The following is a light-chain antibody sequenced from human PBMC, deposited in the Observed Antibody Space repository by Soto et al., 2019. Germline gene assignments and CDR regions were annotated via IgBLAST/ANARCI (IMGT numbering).Light chain of an antibody. Sequence: QSVLTQPRSVSGSPGQSVTISCTGTSSDVGGYDYVSWYQHHPGKAPKLIIYDVNKRPSGVPDRFSGSKSGNTASLTISGLQAEDEAAYHCCSFAGSYTALFGGGTKLTVL. V-gene: IGLV2-11*01. CDR3: CSFAGSYTAL. CDR2: DVN. CDR1: SSDVGGYDY. J-gene: IGLJ2*01.